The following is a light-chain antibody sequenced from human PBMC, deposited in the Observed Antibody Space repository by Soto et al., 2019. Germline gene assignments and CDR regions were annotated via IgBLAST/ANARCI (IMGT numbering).Light chain of an antibody. CDR1: SSDIGAFNY. J-gene: IGLJ1*01. V-gene: IGLV2-14*01. Sequence: QLVLTQPASVSGSPGQSITISCTGSSSDIGAFNYVAWYQQHPGKAPKLIIHGVTNRPSGVSSRFSGSKSDYTASLTISGLQAEDEADYYCSSYTTAFFYVFGTGTKLT. CDR3: SSYTTAFFYV. CDR2: GVT.